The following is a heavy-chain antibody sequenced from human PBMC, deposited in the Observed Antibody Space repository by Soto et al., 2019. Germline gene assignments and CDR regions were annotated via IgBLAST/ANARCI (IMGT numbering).Heavy chain of an antibody. CDR1: GDRVSSNSAA. Sequence: KQSQTLSLTCAISGDRVSSNSAAWNWIRQSPSRGLEWLGRTYYRSKWYNDYAVSVKSRITIKPDTSKNQFSLQLNSVTPEDTAFYYCAIVGVAAALNWFDPWGQGTLVTVSS. CDR2: TYYRSKWYN. D-gene: IGHD6-25*01. CDR3: AIVGVAAALNWFDP. J-gene: IGHJ5*02. V-gene: IGHV6-1*01.